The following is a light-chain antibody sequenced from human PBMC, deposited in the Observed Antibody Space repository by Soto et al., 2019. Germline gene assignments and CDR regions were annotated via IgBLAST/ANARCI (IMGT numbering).Light chain of an antibody. CDR2: EVS. CDR1: SSDVGGYNY. Sequence: SALTQPASVSGSPGQSITISCTGTSSDVGGYNYVSWYQQHPGKAPKLMIYEVSNRPSGVSNRFFGSKSGNTASLTISGLQAEDEADYYCSSYTSSSTLYVFGTGTKV. V-gene: IGLV2-14*01. CDR3: SSYTSSSTLYV. J-gene: IGLJ1*01.